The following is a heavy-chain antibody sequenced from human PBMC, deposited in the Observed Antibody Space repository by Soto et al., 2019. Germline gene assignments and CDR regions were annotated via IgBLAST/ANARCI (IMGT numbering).Heavy chain of an antibody. Sequence: PSETLSLTCTFSSGSISGYYWSWIRQPPGKGLEWIGYVYNSGNTNYNPSLKSRVTISIDTSKIQFSLKLTSVTAADTAVYYCASRPGGYSYGFFDLWGQGTLVTVSS. D-gene: IGHD5-18*01. CDR3: ASRPGGYSYGFFDL. CDR2: VYNSGNT. V-gene: IGHV4-4*08. J-gene: IGHJ4*02. CDR1: SGSISGYY.